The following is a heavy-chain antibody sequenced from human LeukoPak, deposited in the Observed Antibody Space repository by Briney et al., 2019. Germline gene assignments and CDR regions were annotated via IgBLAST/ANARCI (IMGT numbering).Heavy chain of an antibody. CDR1: GFTFSSYA. J-gene: IGHJ4*02. V-gene: IGHV3-23*01. CDR3: AKSAIPFRDFDWLFDY. D-gene: IGHD3-9*01. Sequence: GGSLRLSCAASGFTFSSYAMSWVRQAPGKGLEWVSAISGSGGSTYYADSVKGRFTISRDNSKNTLYLQMNSLRAEDTAVYYCAKSAIPFRDFDWLFDYWGQGTLVTVSS. CDR2: ISGSGGST.